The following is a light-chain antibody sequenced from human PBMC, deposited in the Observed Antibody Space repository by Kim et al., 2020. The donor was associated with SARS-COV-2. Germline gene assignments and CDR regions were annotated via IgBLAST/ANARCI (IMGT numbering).Light chain of an antibody. J-gene: IGKJ2*01. CDR2: AAS. CDR1: QGISSY. Sequence: AIRMTQSPSSFSASTGDRVTITCRASQGISSYLAWYQQKPGKAPKLLFYAASTLQSGGPSRFSGSGSGTDFTLTISCLQSEDFATYYCQQYYSYPRSFGQGTKLEI. CDR3: QQYYSYPRS. V-gene: IGKV1-8*01.